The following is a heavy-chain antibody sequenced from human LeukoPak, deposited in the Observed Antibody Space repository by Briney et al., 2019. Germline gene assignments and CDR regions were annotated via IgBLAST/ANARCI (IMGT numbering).Heavy chain of an antibody. CDR3: ATYYYGSGSYYIHHYGMDV. CDR1: GFTFSSYG. Sequence: GGSLRLSCAASGFTFSSYGMHWVRQAPGKGLEWVAVISYDGSNKYYADSVKGRFTISRDNSKNTLYLQMNSLRAEDTAVYYCATYYYGSGSYYIHHYGMDVWGKGTTVTVSS. CDR2: ISYDGSNK. V-gene: IGHV3-30*03. D-gene: IGHD3-10*01. J-gene: IGHJ6*04.